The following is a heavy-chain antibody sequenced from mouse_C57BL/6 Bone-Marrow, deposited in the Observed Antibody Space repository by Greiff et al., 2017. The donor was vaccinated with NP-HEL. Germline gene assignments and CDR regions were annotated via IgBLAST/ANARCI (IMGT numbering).Heavy chain of an antibody. V-gene: IGHV1-4*01. CDR1: GYTFTSYT. Sequence: LVESGAELARPGASVKMSCTASGYTFTSYTMHWVKQRPGQGLEWIGYINPSSGYTKYNQKFKGKATLTADKSSSTAYMQLSSLTSEDSAVYYCARASYYGSSYFDYWGQGTTLTVSS. D-gene: IGHD1-1*01. J-gene: IGHJ2*01. CDR2: INPSSGYT. CDR3: ARASYYGSSYFDY.